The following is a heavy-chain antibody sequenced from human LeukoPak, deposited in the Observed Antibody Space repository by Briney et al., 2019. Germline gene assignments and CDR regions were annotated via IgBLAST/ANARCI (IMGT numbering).Heavy chain of an antibody. CDR2: ISAYNGNT. J-gene: IGHJ4*02. CDR1: GYTFTSYG. Sequence: GASVKVSCKASGYTFTSYGISWVRQAPGQGLEWMGWISAYNGNTNYAQKLQGRVTMTTDTSTSTAYMELRSLRSDDTAVYYCARDHPFPYYYDSSGYPRADYRGQGTLVTVSS. V-gene: IGHV1-18*01. D-gene: IGHD3-22*01. CDR3: ARDHPFPYYYDSSGYPRADY.